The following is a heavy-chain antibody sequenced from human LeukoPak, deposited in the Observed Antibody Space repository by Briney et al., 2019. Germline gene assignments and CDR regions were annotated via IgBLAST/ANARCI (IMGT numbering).Heavy chain of an antibody. J-gene: IGHJ4*02. CDR3: AREGYYYDSSGQNPFDY. D-gene: IGHD3-22*01. V-gene: IGHV4-59*12. CDR2: IYYSGST. CDR1: GGSISSYY. Sequence: SSETLSLTCTVSGGSISSYYWSWIRQPPGKGLEWIGYIYYSGSTNYNPSLKSRVTISVDMSKNQFSLKLSSVTAADTAVYYCAREGYYYDSSGQNPFDYWGQGTLVTVSS.